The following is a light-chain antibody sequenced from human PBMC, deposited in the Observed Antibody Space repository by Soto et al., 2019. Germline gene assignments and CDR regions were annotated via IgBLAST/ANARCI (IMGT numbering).Light chain of an antibody. CDR3: TSYTTTDTLV. Sequence: QSALTQPASVSGSPGQSITISCTGTSSDIGTYNYVSWYQNHPGKAPKLIIYEVTNRPSGVSNRFSGSKSGNAASLTISGLQAEDEADYYCTSYTTTDTLVFGGGTQLTVL. CDR2: EVT. CDR1: SSDIGTYNY. V-gene: IGLV2-14*01. J-gene: IGLJ3*02.